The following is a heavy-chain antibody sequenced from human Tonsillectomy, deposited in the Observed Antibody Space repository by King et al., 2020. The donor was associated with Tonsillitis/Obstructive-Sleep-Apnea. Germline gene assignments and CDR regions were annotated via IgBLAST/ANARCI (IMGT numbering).Heavy chain of an antibody. CDR1: GFTFDDYT. Sequence: VQLVESGGVVVQPGGSLRLSCAASGFTFDDYTMHWVRQAPGKGLEWVSLISWDGGSTYYADSVKGRFTISRDNSKNSLYLQMNSLRTEDTALYYCAKDRSRFLEWLSHEFDYWGQGTLVTVSS. V-gene: IGHV3-43*01. CDR2: ISWDGGST. J-gene: IGHJ4*02. D-gene: IGHD3-3*01. CDR3: AKDRSRFLEWLSHEFDY.